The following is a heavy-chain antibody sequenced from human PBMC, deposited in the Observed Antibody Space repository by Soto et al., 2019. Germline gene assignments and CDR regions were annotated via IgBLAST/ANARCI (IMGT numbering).Heavy chain of an antibody. Sequence: QVQLVESGGRVVQPGRSLRLSCAASGFTFSSYAMHWVRQAPGKGLEWVAVISSDGSNEYYAGSVKGRFTISRDNSKNALYLQMNSLRAEDTAVYYCARFKGCSGGSCYPYFDYWGQGTLVTVSS. D-gene: IGHD2-15*01. CDR2: ISSDGSNE. V-gene: IGHV3-30-3*01. J-gene: IGHJ4*02. CDR3: ARFKGCSGGSCYPYFDY. CDR1: GFTFSSYA.